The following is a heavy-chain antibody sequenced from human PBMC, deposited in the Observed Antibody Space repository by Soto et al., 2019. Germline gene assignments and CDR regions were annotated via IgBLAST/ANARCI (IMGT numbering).Heavy chain of an antibody. V-gene: IGHV4-34*01. CDR3: ARATSHYASGRYEGGYYYFAY. Sequence: QVQLQQWGSGLLKPSETLSLTCAVYGGSLSGYYWSWIRQSPGKGLEWIGQINHSGSANYHPSLSSRVTLFLPTFGNEFSRQLSSVTAADTSVHSSARATSHYASGRYEGGYYYFAYWGQGTLVTVSS. J-gene: IGHJ4*02. D-gene: IGHD3-10*01. CDR1: GGSLSGYY. CDR2: INHSGSA.